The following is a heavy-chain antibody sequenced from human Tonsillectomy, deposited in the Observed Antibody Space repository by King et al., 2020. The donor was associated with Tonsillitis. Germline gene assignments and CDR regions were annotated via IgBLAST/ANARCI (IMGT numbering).Heavy chain of an antibody. CDR3: TTNLYFGDH. D-gene: IGHD3-9*01. J-gene: IGHJ4*02. CDR2: IKSKADGGTT. V-gene: IGHV3-15*02. CDR1: GLTFSNAW. Sequence: VQLVQSGGALVKPGGSLRLSCAASGLTFSNAWMSWVRQAPGKELEWLGRIKSKADGGTTDYAAPVKGRFTISRDDSKNTLYLQMNSLQTEDTALYYCTTNLYFGDHWGQGTLVTVSS.